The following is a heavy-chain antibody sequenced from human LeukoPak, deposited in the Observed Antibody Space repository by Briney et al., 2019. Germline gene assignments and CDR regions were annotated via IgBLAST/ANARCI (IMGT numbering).Heavy chain of an antibody. V-gene: IGHV1-46*01. D-gene: IGHD6-19*01. CDR3: ARGSSGWRDAFDI. J-gene: IGHJ3*02. CDR2: INPSGGST. CDR1: GYTFTGYY. Sequence: ASVKVSCKASGYTFTGYYMHWVRQAPGQGLEWMGIINPSGGSTSYAQKFQGRVTMTRDTSTSTVYMELSSLRSEDTAVYHCARGSSGWRDAFDIWGQGTMVTVSS.